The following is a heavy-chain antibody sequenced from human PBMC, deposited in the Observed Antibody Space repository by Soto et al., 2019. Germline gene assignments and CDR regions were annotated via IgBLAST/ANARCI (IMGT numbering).Heavy chain of an antibody. CDR1: GYTFTSYD. CDR3: ARMSDFWSGHAFDI. J-gene: IGHJ3*02. V-gene: IGHV1-8*01. CDR2: MNPNSGNT. Sequence: ASVKVSCKASGYTFTSYDISWVRQATGQGLEWMGWMNPNSGNTGYAQKFQGRVTMTRNTSISTAYMELSSLRSEDTAVYYCARMSDFWSGHAFDIWGQGTMVTVSS. D-gene: IGHD3-3*01.